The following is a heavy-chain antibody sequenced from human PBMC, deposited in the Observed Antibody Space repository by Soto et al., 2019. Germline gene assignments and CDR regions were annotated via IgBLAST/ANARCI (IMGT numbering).Heavy chain of an antibody. V-gene: IGHV1-18*01. CDR2: ISAYNGNT. CDR1: GYTCTNFG. D-gene: IGHD3-22*01. J-gene: IGHJ4*02. Sequence: ASLKVSCNASGYTCTNFGITWVLQAPGQGLEWMGWISAYNGNTNYAQNLQGRVTMTTDTSTNTAYMELRSLRSDDTAVYYCARAYSYDVSDYYPDDNWGQGTLVIVSS. CDR3: ARAYSYDVSDYYPDDN.